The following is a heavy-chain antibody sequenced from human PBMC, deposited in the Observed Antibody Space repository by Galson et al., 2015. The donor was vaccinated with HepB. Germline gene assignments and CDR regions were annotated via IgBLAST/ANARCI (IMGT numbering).Heavy chain of an antibody. CDR1: GGSISSSSYY. CDR3: ARSAVEMATISFFDY. D-gene: IGHD5-24*01. Sequence: SETLSLTCTVSGGSISSSSYYWGWIRQPPGKGLEWIGSIYYSGSTYYNPSLKSRVTISVDTSKNQFSLKLSSVTAADTAVYYCARSAVEMATISFFDYWGRGTLVTVSS. V-gene: IGHV4-39*01. CDR2: IYYSGST. J-gene: IGHJ4*02.